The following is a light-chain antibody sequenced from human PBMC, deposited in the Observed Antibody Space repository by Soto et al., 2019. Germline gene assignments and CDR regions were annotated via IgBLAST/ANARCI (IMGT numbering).Light chain of an antibody. CDR1: SSDIGGYNY. J-gene: IGLJ1*01. V-gene: IGLV2-14*01. CDR3: TSYTNSSTYV. Sequence: SALAQPASVSESPGQSITISCAGTSSDIGGYNYVSWYQQHSDKAPKLMIYGVTNRPSGVSDRFSGSKSGNTASLTISGLQAEDEADYYCTSYTNSSTYVFGTGTKLTVL. CDR2: GVT.